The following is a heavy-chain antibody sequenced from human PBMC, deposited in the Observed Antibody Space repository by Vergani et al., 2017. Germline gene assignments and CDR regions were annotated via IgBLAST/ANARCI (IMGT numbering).Heavy chain of an antibody. V-gene: IGHV5-51*01. CDR1: GYSFTSYW. CDR2: IDPDDSDT. J-gene: IGHJ6*02. D-gene: IGHD3-10*01. Sequence: EVQLVQSGAEVKKPGESLKISCKGSGYSFTSYWIGWVRQMPGKGLEWLGIIDPDDSDTRYSPSFQGQVTISADKSISTAYLQWSSLKASDTAMYYCARNSWWYYGSGSYYNVGYYYGMDGWGQGTTVTVSS. CDR3: ARNSWWYYGSGSYYNVGYYYGMDG.